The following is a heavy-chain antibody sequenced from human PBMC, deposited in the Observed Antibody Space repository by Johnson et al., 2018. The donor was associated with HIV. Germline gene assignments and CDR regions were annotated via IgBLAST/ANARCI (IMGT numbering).Heavy chain of an antibody. CDR1: GFTFSDHY. V-gene: IGHV3-66*01. Sequence: VQLVESGGGLVQPGGSLRLSCAASGFTFSDHYIDWVRQAPGKGLEWVSVIYSGGSTYYADSVKGRFTISRDNSKNSLYLQMNSLRAEDTAVYYCARDLRGAFDIWGQGTMVTVSS. CDR2: IYSGGST. J-gene: IGHJ3*02. CDR3: ARDLRGAFDI. D-gene: IGHD4-17*01.